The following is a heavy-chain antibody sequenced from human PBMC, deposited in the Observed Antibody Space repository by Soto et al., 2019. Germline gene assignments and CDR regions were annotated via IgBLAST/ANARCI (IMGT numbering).Heavy chain of an antibody. CDR1: GFTFSSYG. CDR3: LYPSGFDP. CDR2: ISGSGGST. Sequence: GGSLRLSCAASGFTFSSYGMSWVRQAPGKGLEWVSAISGSGGSTYYADSVKGRFTISRDNSKNTLYLQMNSLRDVTSSGYYYLYPSGFDPWGQGTLVTVSS. J-gene: IGHJ5*02. D-gene: IGHD3-22*01. V-gene: IGHV3-23*01.